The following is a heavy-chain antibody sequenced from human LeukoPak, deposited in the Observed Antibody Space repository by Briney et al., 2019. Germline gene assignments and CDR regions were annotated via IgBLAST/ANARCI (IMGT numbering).Heavy chain of an antibody. J-gene: IGHJ3*02. Sequence: PGGSLRLSCAASGFTFSNYAMSWVRQAPGKGLEWVSVIGNDIYYADSVKGRFTISRDNSKNTLYLQMNSLRAEDTARYYCVKVFVGDNGIYELLDIWGQGKM. V-gene: IGHV3-23*01. CDR1: GFTFSNYA. CDR2: IGNDI. D-gene: IGHD3-16*01. CDR3: VKVFVGDNGIYELLDI.